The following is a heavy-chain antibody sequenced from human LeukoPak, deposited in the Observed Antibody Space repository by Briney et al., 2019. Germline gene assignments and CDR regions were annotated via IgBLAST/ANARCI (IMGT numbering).Heavy chain of an antibody. J-gene: IGHJ3*02. Sequence: SGGSLRLSCAASGFTFSSYGMHWVRQAPGKGLEWVAVIWYDGSNKYYADSVKGRFTISRDNSKNTLYLQMNSLRAEDTAVYYCARDSEYSSSFAFDIWGQGTMVTVSS. CDR1: GFTFSSYG. CDR3: ARDSEYSSSFAFDI. V-gene: IGHV3-33*01. D-gene: IGHD6-13*01. CDR2: IWYDGSNK.